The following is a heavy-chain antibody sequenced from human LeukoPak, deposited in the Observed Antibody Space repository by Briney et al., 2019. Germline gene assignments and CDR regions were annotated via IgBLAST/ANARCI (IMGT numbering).Heavy chain of an antibody. CDR1: GFTFSDHY. Sequence: PGGSLRLPCAASGFTFSDHYMDWVRQAPGKDLDWVGRTRNKTNSYATEYAASVKGRVTISRDDSKKSLYLQMNSLKTEDTAVYYCARDRSSSGWSDAFDIWGQGTMVTVSS. J-gene: IGHJ3*02. CDR2: TRNKTNSYAT. CDR3: ARDRSSSGWSDAFDI. V-gene: IGHV3-72*01. D-gene: IGHD6-19*01.